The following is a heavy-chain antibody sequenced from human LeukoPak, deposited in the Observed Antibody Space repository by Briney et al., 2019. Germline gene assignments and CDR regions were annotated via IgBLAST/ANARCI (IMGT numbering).Heavy chain of an antibody. CDR2: ISAYNGNT. Sequence: VASVKVSCKASGYTFTSYGISWVRQAPGQGLEWMGWISAYNGNTNYAQKLQGRVTMTTDTSTSTAYMELRSLRSDDTAVYYCARLSSSWYDPYYYYGMDVWGQGTTVTVSS. CDR1: GYTFTSYG. V-gene: IGHV1-18*01. D-gene: IGHD6-13*01. CDR3: ARLSSSWYDPYYYYGMDV. J-gene: IGHJ6*02.